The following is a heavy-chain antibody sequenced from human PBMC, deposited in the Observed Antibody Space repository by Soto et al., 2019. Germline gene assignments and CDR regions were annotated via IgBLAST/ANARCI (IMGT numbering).Heavy chain of an antibody. CDR2: IKQDGSEK. D-gene: IGHD3-3*01. Sequence: GGSLRLSCAASGFTFSSYWMSWVRQAPGKGLEWVANIKQDGSEKYYVDSVKGRFTISRDNAKNSLYLQMNSLRAEDTAVYYCARDHLYLLFGVVIHGGYYYYMDVWGKGTTVTVSS. CDR1: GFTFSSYW. CDR3: ARDHLYLLFGVVIHGGYYYYMDV. J-gene: IGHJ6*03. V-gene: IGHV3-7*01.